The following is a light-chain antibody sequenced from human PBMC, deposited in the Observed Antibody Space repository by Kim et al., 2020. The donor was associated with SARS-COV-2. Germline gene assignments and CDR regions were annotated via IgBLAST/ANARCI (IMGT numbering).Light chain of an antibody. V-gene: IGLV2-14*04. CDR2: DVS. J-gene: IGLJ2*01. CDR3: SSYTSSSTFFL. CDR1: SSDVGGYSY. Sequence: QSVTIACTGTSSDVGGYSYVSWYQQHPGKAPKLMIYDVSKRPSGVSNRFSGSKSGNTASLTISGLQAEDEADYYCSSYTSSSTFFLFGGGTQLTVL.